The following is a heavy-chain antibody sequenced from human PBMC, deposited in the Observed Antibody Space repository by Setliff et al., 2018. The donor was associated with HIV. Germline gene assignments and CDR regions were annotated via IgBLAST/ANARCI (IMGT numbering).Heavy chain of an antibody. Sequence: GGSLRLSCAASGFAFGDHTVHWVRQFPGKGLEWVALITWDSTITDYSESVKGRSTISRDNSQSSLYLQMNSLKTEDSALYHCAKTPSNWGITGGMDVWGQGTTVTVSS. J-gene: IGHJ6*02. CDR3: AKTPSNWGITGGMDV. D-gene: IGHD7-27*01. CDR1: GFAFGDHT. CDR2: ITWDSTIT. V-gene: IGHV3-43*01.